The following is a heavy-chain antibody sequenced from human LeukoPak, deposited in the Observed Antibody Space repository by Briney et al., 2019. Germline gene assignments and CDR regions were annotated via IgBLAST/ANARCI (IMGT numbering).Heavy chain of an antibody. CDR3: ARGLGGSGFVDY. CDR1: GGAFSSYA. V-gene: IGHV1-69*04. D-gene: IGHD6-19*01. J-gene: IGHJ4*02. Sequence: ASVKVSCKAPGGAFSSYAISWVRQAPGQGLEWMGRIIPILGIANYAQKFQGRVTITADKSTSTAYMELSSLRSEDTAVYYCARGLGGSGFVDYWGQGTLVTVSS. CDR2: IIPILGIA.